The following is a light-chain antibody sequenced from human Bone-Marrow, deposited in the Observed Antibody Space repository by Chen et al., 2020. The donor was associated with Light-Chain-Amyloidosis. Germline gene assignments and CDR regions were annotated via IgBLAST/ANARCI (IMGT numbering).Light chain of an antibody. CDR2: DVS. Sequence: QSALTQPASVSGSPGQSITISCTGTRRDIGGYQYVSWYQQPPGEAPKLMIYDVSRRPSGVSNRFSGSKSGNTASLTISGLQAEDEADYYCSSYTPRTTLYVFGTGTKVTVL. CDR1: RRDIGGYQY. V-gene: IGLV2-14*03. J-gene: IGLJ1*01. CDR3: SSYTPRTTLYV.